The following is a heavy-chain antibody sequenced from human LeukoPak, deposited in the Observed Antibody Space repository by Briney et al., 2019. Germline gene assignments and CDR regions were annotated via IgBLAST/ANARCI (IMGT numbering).Heavy chain of an antibody. Sequence: GGSLRLSCAASGFTFNTYPMHWVRQAPGKGLEWVALIQDDGAKINYADSVRGRFTISRDNSRSTVYLQMNSLKPDDTAVYYCATQTITLVVVISPFDYWGQGALVTVSS. CDR2: IQDDGAKI. CDR1: GFTFNTYP. J-gene: IGHJ4*02. CDR3: ATQTITLVVVISPFDY. V-gene: IGHV3-30*02. D-gene: IGHD3-22*01.